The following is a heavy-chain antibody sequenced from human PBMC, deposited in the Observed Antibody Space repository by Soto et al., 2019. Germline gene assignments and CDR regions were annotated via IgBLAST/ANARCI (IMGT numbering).Heavy chain of an antibody. CDR3: AREPLAHSYFDF. V-gene: IGHV4-4*07. CDR1: GDSVSNHY. J-gene: IGHJ4*02. CDR2: LYNAERT. Sequence: SETLSLTCTVSGDSVSNHYWSWIRQPAGKGLEWLGRLYNAERTNYNPSLKSRVTMSMDTSKNQFSLKLTSVTAADSAVYFCAREPLAHSYFDFWGQGTLVTVPQ. D-gene: IGHD2-21*01.